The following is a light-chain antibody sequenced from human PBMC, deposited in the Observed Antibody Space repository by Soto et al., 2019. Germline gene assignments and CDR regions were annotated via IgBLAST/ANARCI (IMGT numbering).Light chain of an antibody. V-gene: IGKV3-20*01. Sequence: EVVMTQSPATLSVSPGERATLSCRASQSVSSNLAWYQQKPGQAPRLLIYGASSRATGIPDRFSGSGSGTDCTLTISRLEPEDCAVYDGQQYDSSPKTFGQGTKVDIK. CDR2: GAS. CDR3: QQYDSSPKT. J-gene: IGKJ1*01. CDR1: QSVSSN.